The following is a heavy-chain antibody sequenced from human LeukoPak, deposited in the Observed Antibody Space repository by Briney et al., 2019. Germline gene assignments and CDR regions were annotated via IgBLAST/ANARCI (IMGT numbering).Heavy chain of an antibody. Sequence: SETLSLTCAVYGGSFSGYYWSWIRQPPGKGLEWIGEINHSGSTNYNPSLKSRVTISVDTSKNQFSLKLSSVTAADTAVYYCAKMGVYSSSDSGYWGQGTLVTVSS. V-gene: IGHV4-34*01. CDR3: AKMGVYSSSDSGY. D-gene: IGHD6-13*01. J-gene: IGHJ4*02. CDR2: INHSGST. CDR1: GGSFSGYY.